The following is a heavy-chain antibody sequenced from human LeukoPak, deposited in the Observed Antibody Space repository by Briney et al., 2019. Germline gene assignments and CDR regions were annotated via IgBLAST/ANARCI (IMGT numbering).Heavy chain of an antibody. D-gene: IGHD3-22*01. CDR2: ISAYNGNT. Sequence: ASVKVSCKASGYTFTSYGISWVRQAPGQGLEWMGWISAYNGNTNYAQKLQGRVTMTTDTSTSTAYMELRSLRSDDTAVYYCATTHYYDSSGYYYQSWGQGTLVTVSS. CDR3: ATTHYYDSSGYYYQS. J-gene: IGHJ5*02. V-gene: IGHV1-18*01. CDR1: GYTFTSYG.